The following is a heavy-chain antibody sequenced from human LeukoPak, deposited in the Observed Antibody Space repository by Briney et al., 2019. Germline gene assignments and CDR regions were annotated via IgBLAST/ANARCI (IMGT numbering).Heavy chain of an antibody. Sequence: PSETLSLTCSVSGGSISSYYWSWIRQPPGKGLEWFGYIYYSGSTNYNPSLKSRVTISVDTSKNQFSLKLSSVTAADTAVYYCARDGHIASDAFDIWGQGTMVTVSS. J-gene: IGHJ3*02. CDR1: GGSISSYY. CDR2: IYYSGST. V-gene: IGHV4-59*01. D-gene: IGHD2-21*01. CDR3: ARDGHIASDAFDI.